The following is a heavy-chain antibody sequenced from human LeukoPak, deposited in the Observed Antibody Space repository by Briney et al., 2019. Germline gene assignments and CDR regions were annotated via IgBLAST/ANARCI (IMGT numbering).Heavy chain of an antibody. CDR1: GYTFTSYD. CDR2: MNPNSGNT. J-gene: IGHJ3*02. CDR3: ARAPPFDI. Sequence: ASVKVSCKASGYTFTSYDINWVRQSTGQGLEWMGWMNPNSGNTGYAQKLQGRVTMTTDTSTSTAYMELRSLRSDDTAVYYCARAPPFDIWGQGTMVTVSS. V-gene: IGHV1-8*01.